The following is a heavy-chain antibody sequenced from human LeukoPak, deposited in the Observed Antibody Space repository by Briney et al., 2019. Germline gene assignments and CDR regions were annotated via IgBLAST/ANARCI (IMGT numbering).Heavy chain of an antibody. CDR1: GFTVSSNY. V-gene: IGHV3-53*04. Sequence: GGSLRLSCAASGFTVSSNYMSWVRQAPGKGLEWVSVIYSGGSTYYADSVKGRFTISRHNSKNTLYLQMNSLRAEDTAVYYCARAPVRIVVVPAATYYYYYGMDVWGQGTTVTVSS. CDR3: ARAPVRIVVVPAATYYYYYGMDV. J-gene: IGHJ6*02. CDR2: IYSGGST. D-gene: IGHD2-2*01.